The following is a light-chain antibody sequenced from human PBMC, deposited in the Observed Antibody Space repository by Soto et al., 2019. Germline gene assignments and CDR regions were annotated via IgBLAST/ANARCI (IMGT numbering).Light chain of an antibody. V-gene: IGKV1-9*01. Sequence: DIQLTQSPSFLSASVGDRVTITCRASQGIRNYLAWYQQKPGKAPELLIYAASTLQSGVPSKFSGSGSGTEFTLTISSLQPEDFATYYCQHLKSCPVTFGGGTKVEIK. CDR3: QHLKSCPVT. CDR2: AAS. J-gene: IGKJ4*01. CDR1: QGIRNY.